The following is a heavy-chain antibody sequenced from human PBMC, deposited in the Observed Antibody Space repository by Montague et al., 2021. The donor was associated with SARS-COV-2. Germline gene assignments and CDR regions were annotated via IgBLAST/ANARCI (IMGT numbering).Heavy chain of an antibody. CDR2: INHSGST. CDR1: GGSFSGYY. CDR3: ARGPRITMIVVVITDIWFDP. D-gene: IGHD3-22*01. V-gene: IGHV4-34*01. J-gene: IGHJ5*02. Sequence: SETLSLTCAVSGGSFSGYYWSWIRQPPGKGLEWIGEINHSGSTNXNPSLKSRVTISVDTSKNQFSLKLSSVTAADTAVYYCARGPRITMIVVVITDIWFDPWGQGTLVTVSS.